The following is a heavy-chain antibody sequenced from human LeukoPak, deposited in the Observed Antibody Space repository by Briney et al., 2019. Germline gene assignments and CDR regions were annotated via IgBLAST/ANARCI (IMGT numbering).Heavy chain of an antibody. Sequence: GGSLRLSCAASGFTFSSYGMHWVRQAPGKGLEWVAVIWYDGSNKYHADSVKGRFTISRDNSKNTLYLQMNSLRAEDTAVYYCARATSPRGGYYYGMDVWGKGTTVTVSS. CDR1: GFTFSSYG. CDR2: IWYDGSNK. V-gene: IGHV3-33*01. CDR3: ARATSPRGGYYYGMDV. J-gene: IGHJ6*04. D-gene: IGHD3-16*01.